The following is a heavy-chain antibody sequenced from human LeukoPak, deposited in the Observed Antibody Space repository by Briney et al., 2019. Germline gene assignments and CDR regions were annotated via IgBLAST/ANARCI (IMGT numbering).Heavy chain of an antibody. V-gene: IGHV3-7*01. D-gene: IGHD4-17*01. CDR3: ARLQGDYTTYDY. Sequence: GGSLRLSCAASGFTFSDYYMSWIRQVPGKGLEWVASIRQDESEKYYVDSVKGRFTISRDNAKDSLYLQMNGLRAEDTAVYYCARLQGDYTTYDYWGQGTLVTVSS. CDR2: IRQDESEK. J-gene: IGHJ4*02. CDR1: GFTFSDYY.